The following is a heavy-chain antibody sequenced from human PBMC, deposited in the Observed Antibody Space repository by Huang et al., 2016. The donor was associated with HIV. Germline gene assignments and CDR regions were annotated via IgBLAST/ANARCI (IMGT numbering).Heavy chain of an antibody. V-gene: IGHV1-69*13. CDR2: IILMCGTP. J-gene: IGHJ4*02. CDR1: GGTFSKYA. Sequence: QVQLVQSGAEVKTTGSSVKVSCKASGGTFSKYAIRWGRQAPGKVLEWMGGIILMCGTPNYARKVQGRVTITADDSTSTTYVEVSSLRSEDTALYYCARGQLGSYGDYDVLYWGQGTLVTVSS. D-gene: IGHD4-17*01. CDR3: ARGQLGSYGDYDVLY.